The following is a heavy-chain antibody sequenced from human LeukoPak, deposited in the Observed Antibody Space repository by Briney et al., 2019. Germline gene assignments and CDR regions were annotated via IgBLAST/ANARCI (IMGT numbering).Heavy chain of an antibody. CDR3: VRTTRGYGSDSSAEYFHH. CDR1: GFTFSSYA. Sequence: GGSLRLSCSASGFTFSSYAMHWVHQAPGKGLEHVSAISSNGGSTYYADSVKGRFTISRDNSKNTLYLQMSSLRAEDTAVYYCVRTTRGYGSDSSAEYFHHWGQGTLVTVSS. CDR2: ISSNGGST. J-gene: IGHJ1*01. V-gene: IGHV3-64D*06. D-gene: IGHD3-10*01.